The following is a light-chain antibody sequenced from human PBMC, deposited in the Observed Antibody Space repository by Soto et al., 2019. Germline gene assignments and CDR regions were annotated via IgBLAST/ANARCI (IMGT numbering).Light chain of an antibody. CDR1: QSVSSN. CDR3: QQRSHWPPIT. Sequence: EIVMPQSPATLSVSPGERATLSCRASQSVSSNVAWYQQKPGQAPRLLIYDASNRATGIPARFSGSGSGTDFTLTISSLEPEDFAVYFCQQRSHWPPITFGQGTRLGIK. CDR2: DAS. V-gene: IGKV3-11*01. J-gene: IGKJ5*01.